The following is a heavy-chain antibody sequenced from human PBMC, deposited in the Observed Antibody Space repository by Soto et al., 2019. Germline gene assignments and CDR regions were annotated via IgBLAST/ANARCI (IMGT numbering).Heavy chain of an antibody. J-gene: IGHJ4*01. CDR2: IIPIFGTA. CDR3: ASEDVDLEPAEI. Sequence: SVKVSCKASGGTFSGYAISWVRQAPGQGLEWMGGIIPIFGTANYAQKFQGRVTITADESASTAYMELSSLKASDTAMYFCASEDVDLEPAEIWGHGTLVTVSS. D-gene: IGHD3-3*01. CDR1: GGTFSGYA. V-gene: IGHV1-69*13.